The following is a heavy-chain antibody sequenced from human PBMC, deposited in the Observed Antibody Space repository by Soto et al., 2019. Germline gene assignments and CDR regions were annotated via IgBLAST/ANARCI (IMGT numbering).Heavy chain of an antibody. CDR1: GYRFFSYG. CDR3: ARDLNLSSGWTHFDY. J-gene: IGHJ4*02. V-gene: IGHV1-18*01. Sequence: GASVKVSCKASGYRFFSYGIIWVRQAPGQGLEWMGWISVYNGNTNYAQKLQGRVTMATDTSTSTAYMELRSLRSDDTAVYYCARDLNLSSGWTHFDYWGQGTLVTVSS. D-gene: IGHD6-19*01. CDR2: ISVYNGNT.